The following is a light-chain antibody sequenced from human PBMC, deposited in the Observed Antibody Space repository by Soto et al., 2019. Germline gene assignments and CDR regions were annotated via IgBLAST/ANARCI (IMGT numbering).Light chain of an antibody. CDR1: QSVTSSY. CDR3: QQYGSSPA. J-gene: IGKJ4*01. Sequence: EIVLTQSPGTLSLSPGERATLSCRASQSVTSSYLAWYQQKPGQAPRLLIYGASSRATGIPDRFSGSGSGTDFTLTIRRLEPEDFAVYYCQQYGSSPAFGAGTKVEIK. CDR2: GAS. V-gene: IGKV3-20*01.